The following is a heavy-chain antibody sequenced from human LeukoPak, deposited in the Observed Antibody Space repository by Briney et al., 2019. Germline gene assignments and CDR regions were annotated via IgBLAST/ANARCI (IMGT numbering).Heavy chain of an antibody. CDR2: INTDGDST. Sequence: GGSLRLSCAASGFTFSSYWMHWVRQGPGKGLVWVSRINTDGDSTRNADSVKGRFTISRDNAKNTLYLQMNSLRAEDTAIYYCARDFYDSGGYLPDVWGQGTTVTVSS. J-gene: IGHJ6*02. CDR3: ARDFYDSGGYLPDV. CDR1: GFTFSSYW. D-gene: IGHD3-22*01. V-gene: IGHV3-74*01.